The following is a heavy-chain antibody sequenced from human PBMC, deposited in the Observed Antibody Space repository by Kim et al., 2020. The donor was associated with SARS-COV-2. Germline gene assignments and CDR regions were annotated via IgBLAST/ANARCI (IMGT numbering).Heavy chain of an antibody. J-gene: IGHJ4*02. CDR1: GGSISSSSYY. D-gene: IGHD5-12*01. V-gene: IGHV4-39*02. CDR2: IYYSGST. Sequence: SETLSLTCTVSGGSISSSSYYWGWIRQPPGKGLEWIGSIYYSGSTYYNPSLKSRVTISVDTSKNQFSLKLSSVTAADTAVYYRARDPASAMVAKDDYWGQGTLVTVSS. CDR3: ARDPASAMVAKDDY.